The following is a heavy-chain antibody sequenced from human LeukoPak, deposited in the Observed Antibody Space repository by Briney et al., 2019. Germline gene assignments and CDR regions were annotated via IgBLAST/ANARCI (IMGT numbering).Heavy chain of an antibody. CDR3: TTYYGSTAWIDY. Sequence: GGSLRLSCAASGFTFSSYSMNWVRQAPGKGLEWVGRIKSKTDGGTTDYAASVQGRFTISRDDSKNTLYLQMNSLKTVDTAVYYCTTYYGSTAWIDYWGQGTLVTVSS. CDR2: IKSKTDGGTT. V-gene: IGHV3-15*01. J-gene: IGHJ4*02. CDR1: GFTFSSYS. D-gene: IGHD3-10*01.